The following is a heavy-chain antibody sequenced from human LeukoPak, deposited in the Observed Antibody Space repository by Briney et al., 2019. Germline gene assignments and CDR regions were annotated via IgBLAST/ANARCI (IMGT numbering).Heavy chain of an antibody. V-gene: IGHV4-59*12. CDR3: ARRVGRYFGERAYYYNYMDV. CDR1: GGSISSYY. J-gene: IGHJ6*03. Sequence: WETLSLTCTVSGGSISSYYWSWIRQPPGKGLEWIGEINHSGRTKYNPSLKSRVTISVDTSKNQFSLKLSSVTAADTAVYYCARRVGRYFGERAYYYNYMDVWGKGTTVTISS. D-gene: IGHD3-10*01. CDR2: INHSGRT.